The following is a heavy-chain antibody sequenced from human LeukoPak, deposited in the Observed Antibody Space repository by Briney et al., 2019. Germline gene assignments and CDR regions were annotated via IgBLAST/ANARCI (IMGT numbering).Heavy chain of an antibody. CDR2: IESGGST. CDR3: ARGTSSGWDYYFDY. V-gene: IGHV3-53*01. D-gene: IGHD6-19*01. Sequence: GGSLRLSCAASGFTVSSKYMNWVRQAPGKGLEWVSVIESGGSTYYADSVKGRFTISRDNAKNSLYLQMNSLRAEDTAVYYCARGTSSGWDYYFDYWGQGTLVTVSS. J-gene: IGHJ4*02. CDR1: GFTVSSKY.